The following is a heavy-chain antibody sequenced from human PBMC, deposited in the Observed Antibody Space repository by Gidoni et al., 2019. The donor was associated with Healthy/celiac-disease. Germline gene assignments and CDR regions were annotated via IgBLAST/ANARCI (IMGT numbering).Heavy chain of an antibody. CDR1: GYIFTSYY. CDR2: INPSGGST. Sequence: QVQLVQSGAEVKKPGASVKVSCKASGYIFTSYYMHWVRQAPGQGLEWMGIINPSGGSTSYAQKFQGRVTMTRDTSTSTVYMELSSLRSEDTAVYYCARVDRIVGASSHFDYWGQGTLVTVSS. CDR3: ARVDRIVGASSHFDY. V-gene: IGHV1-46*01. J-gene: IGHJ4*02. D-gene: IGHD1-26*01.